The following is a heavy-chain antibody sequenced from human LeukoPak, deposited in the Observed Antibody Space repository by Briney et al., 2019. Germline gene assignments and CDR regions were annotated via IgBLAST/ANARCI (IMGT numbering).Heavy chain of an antibody. CDR3: VKGIAAAGEGY. CDR1: GFTFSSYA. D-gene: IGHD6-13*01. Sequence: GGSLRLSCSASGFTFSSYAMHWVRKAPGKGLEYVSAISSNGGSTYYADSVKGRFTISRDNSKNTLYLQMSSLRAEDTAVYYCVKGIAAAGEGYWGQGTLVTVSS. V-gene: IGHV3-64D*09. CDR2: ISSNGGST. J-gene: IGHJ4*02.